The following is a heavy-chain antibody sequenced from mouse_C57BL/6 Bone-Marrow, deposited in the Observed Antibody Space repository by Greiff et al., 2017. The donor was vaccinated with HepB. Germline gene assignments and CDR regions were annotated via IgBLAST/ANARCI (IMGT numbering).Heavy chain of an antibody. Sequence: VQLQQSGAELAKPGASVKLSCKASGYTFTSYWMHWVKQRPGQGLEWIGYINPSSGYTKYNQKFKDKGTLTADKTSSTADMQLSSLTYEDSAVYYWSRRGNYCGYCHDYWGQGTTLTVSS. CDR3: SRRGNYCGYCHDY. CDR1: GYTFTSYW. CDR2: INPSSGYT. V-gene: IGHV1-7*01. D-gene: IGHD2-2*01. J-gene: IGHJ2*01.